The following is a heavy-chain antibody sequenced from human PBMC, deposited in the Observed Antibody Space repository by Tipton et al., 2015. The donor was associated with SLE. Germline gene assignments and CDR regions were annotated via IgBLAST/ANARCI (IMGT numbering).Heavy chain of an antibody. Sequence: SLRLSCAASGFTFSSYWMHWVRQAPGKGLEWVSYISSSGSTIYYADSVKGRFTISRDNAKNSLYLQMNSLRAEDTAVYYCARGPGWELLNYWGQGTLVTVSS. D-gene: IGHD1-26*01. J-gene: IGHJ4*02. CDR1: GFTFSSYW. V-gene: IGHV3-11*01. CDR3: ARGPGWELLNY. CDR2: ISSSGSTI.